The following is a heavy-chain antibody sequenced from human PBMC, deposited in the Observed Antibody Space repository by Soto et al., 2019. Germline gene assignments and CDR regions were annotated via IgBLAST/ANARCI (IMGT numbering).Heavy chain of an antibody. V-gene: IGHV3-23*01. CDR2: ISGSGGST. CDR1: GFTFSSYA. D-gene: IGHD2-2*02. Sequence: PGGSLRLSCAASGFTFSSYAMSWVRQAPGKGLEWVSAISGSGGSTYYADSVKGRFTISRDNSKNTLYLQMNSLRAEDTAVYYCAKGRIVVVPAAIVAFDYWGKGTLVTVSS. CDR3: AKGRIVVVPAAIVAFDY. J-gene: IGHJ4*02.